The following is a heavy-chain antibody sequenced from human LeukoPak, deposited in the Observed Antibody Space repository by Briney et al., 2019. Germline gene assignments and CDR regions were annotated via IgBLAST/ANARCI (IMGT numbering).Heavy chain of an antibody. CDR1: GYTFTSYY. D-gene: IGHD2-2*03. Sequence: ASVKVSCKASGYTFTSYYMHWVRQAPGQGLEWMGIINPSGGNTNYAQKFQGRVTMTRDTSTSTLYMKLSSLRSEDTAVYYCARRAKGSWINDAFDIWGQGTMVTVSS. J-gene: IGHJ3*02. V-gene: IGHV1-46*01. CDR3: ARRAKGSWINDAFDI. CDR2: INPSGGNT.